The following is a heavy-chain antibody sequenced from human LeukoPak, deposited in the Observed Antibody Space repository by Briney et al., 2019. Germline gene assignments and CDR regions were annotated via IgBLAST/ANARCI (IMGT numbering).Heavy chain of an antibody. CDR2: IRYDGSNK. CDR3: AAPDSSGYYPYYYYYYMDV. V-gene: IGHV3-30*02. J-gene: IGHJ6*03. D-gene: IGHD3-22*01. Sequence: PGGSLRLSCAASGFTFSSYGMHWVRQAPGKGLEGVAFIRYDGSNKYYADSVKDRFTISSDNSKNTLYLQMNSLRAEDTAVYYCAAPDSSGYYPYYYYYYMDVWGKGTTVTVSS. CDR1: GFTFSSYG.